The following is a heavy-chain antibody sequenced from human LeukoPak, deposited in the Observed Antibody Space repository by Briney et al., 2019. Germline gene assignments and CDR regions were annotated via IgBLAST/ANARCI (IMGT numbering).Heavy chain of an antibody. J-gene: IGHJ4*02. CDR2: INPSGGST. Sequence: GASVEVSCKASGYTFTSYYMHWVRQAPGQGLEWMGIINPSGGSTSYAQKFQGRVTMNRDTSTSTVYMELSSLRSEDTAVYYCATRTKDCSGGSCYWGYFDYWGQGTLVTVSS. D-gene: IGHD2-15*01. CDR1: GYTFTSYY. V-gene: IGHV1-46*01. CDR3: ATRTKDCSGGSCYWGYFDY.